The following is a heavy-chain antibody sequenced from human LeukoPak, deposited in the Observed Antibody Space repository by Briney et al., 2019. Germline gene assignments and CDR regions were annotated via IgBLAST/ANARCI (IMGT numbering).Heavy chain of an antibody. D-gene: IGHD2-2*01. CDR1: GGSFSGYY. V-gene: IGHV4-34*01. CDR3: ARAARRYCRSTSCSVPRYWFDP. J-gene: IGHJ5*02. CDR2: INDSGSS. Sequence: SETLSLTCAVYGGSFSGYYWSWIRQPPGKGLEWIWEINDSGSSNYNPSLKSRVTISVDTSKNQFSLKLSTVTAADTAVYYCARAARRYCRSTSCSVPRYWFDPWGQGTLVTVSS.